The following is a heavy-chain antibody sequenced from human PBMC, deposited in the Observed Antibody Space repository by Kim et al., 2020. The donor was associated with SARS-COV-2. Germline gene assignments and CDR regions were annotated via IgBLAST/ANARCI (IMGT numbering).Heavy chain of an antibody. CDR2: ISWNSGSI. CDR3: AKDRGAGVVPAEPFDY. J-gene: IGHJ4*02. D-gene: IGHD2-2*01. CDR1: GFTFDDYA. V-gene: IGHV3-9*01. Sequence: GGSLRLSCAASGFTFDDYAMHWVRQAPGKGLEWVSGISWNSGSIGYADSVKGRFTISRDNAKNSLYLQMNSLRAEETALYYCAKDRGAGVVPAEPFDYWGQGTLVTISS.